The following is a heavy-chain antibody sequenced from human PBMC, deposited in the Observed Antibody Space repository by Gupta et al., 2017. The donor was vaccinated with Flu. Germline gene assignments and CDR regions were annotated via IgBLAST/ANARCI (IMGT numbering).Heavy chain of an antibody. D-gene: IGHD4-4*01. CDR2: IKQDGSDQ. CDR3: ARGSHDSKYRCFET. J-gene: IGHJ5*02. Sequence: MSWVRHIPGKGLDWVATIKQDGSDQDYVDSVKGRFTISRDSAKNSLFLQMNGLRVEDTAIYYCARGSHDSKYRCFETWGQGTRVTGSS. V-gene: IGHV3-7*01.